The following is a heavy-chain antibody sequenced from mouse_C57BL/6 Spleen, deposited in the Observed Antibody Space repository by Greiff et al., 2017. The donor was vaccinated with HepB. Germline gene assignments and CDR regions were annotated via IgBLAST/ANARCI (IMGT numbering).Heavy chain of an antibody. CDR2: ISSGSSTI. V-gene: IGHV5-17*01. CDR1: GFTFSDYG. J-gene: IGHJ4*01. Sequence: EVKLVESGGGLVKPGGSLKLSCAASGFTFSDYGMHWVRQAPEKGLEWVAYISSGSSTIYYADTVKGRFTISRDNAKNTLFLQMTSLRSEDKAMYYCARRGVYYAMDYWGQGTSVTVSS. CDR3: ARRGVYYAMDY.